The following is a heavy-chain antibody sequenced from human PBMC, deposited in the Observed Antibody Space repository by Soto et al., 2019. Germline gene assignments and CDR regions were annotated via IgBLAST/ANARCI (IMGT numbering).Heavy chain of an antibody. D-gene: IGHD5-12*01. CDR2: AYYSDNT. CDR3: AFSTNGYKLEYYGMDV. V-gene: IGHV4-59*01. Sequence: TSETRPFPCTVSVASIRGSYWSWFRQHPGKGLEWIGYAYYSDNTNYNPSLKSRVTISVDTSKNQFSLSLGSVTAADTAVYYCAFSTNGYKLEYYGMDVWGQGTTVTV. CDR1: VASIRGSY. J-gene: IGHJ6*02.